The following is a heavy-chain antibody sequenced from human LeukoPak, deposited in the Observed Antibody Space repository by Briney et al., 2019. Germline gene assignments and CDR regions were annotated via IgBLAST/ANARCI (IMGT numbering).Heavy chain of an antibody. V-gene: IGHV4-38-2*02. CDR1: GYPISGGHY. J-gene: IGHJ5*02. CDR3: ARDQPAARRWFDP. CDR2: IFHSGAT. D-gene: IGHD2-2*01. Sequence: PSETLSLICAVSGYPISGGHYWGWIRQPPGKGLEWIGSIFHSGATYYNPSLKTRVTMSVDKSKNRFSLSLASVTAADTAIYYCARDQPAARRWFDPWGQGTLVTVSS.